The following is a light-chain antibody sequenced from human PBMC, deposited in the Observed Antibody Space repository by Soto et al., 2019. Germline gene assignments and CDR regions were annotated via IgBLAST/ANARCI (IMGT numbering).Light chain of an antibody. V-gene: IGLV1-44*01. CDR1: DSNIGSTA. J-gene: IGLJ2*01. Sequence: QSVLTQPPSVSATPGQGVTLSCSGGDSNIGSTAVNWYPQVPGTAPKLLIYSSNQRPSGVPDRISGSKSGTSASLAISGLQSEDEADYYCAAWDDDLHVWLFGGGTKLTVL. CDR2: SSN. CDR3: AAWDDDLHVWL.